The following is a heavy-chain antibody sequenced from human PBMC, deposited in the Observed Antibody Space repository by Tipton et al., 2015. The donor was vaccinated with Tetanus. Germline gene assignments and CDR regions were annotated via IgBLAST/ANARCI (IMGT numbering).Heavy chain of an antibody. CDR2: INHSGST. Sequence: LRLSCAVYGGSFSGYYWSWIRQPPGKGLEWIGEINHSGSTNYNPSLKSRVTISVDTSKNQFSLKLSSVTAADTAVYYCARGPCSGGSCYWFDPWGQGTLVTVSS. J-gene: IGHJ5*02. CDR1: GGSFSGYY. CDR3: ARGPCSGGSCYWFDP. D-gene: IGHD2-15*01. V-gene: IGHV4-34*01.